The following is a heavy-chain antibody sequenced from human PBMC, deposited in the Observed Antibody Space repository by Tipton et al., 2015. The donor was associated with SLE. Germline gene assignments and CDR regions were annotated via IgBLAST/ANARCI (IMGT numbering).Heavy chain of an antibody. Sequence: SLRLSCAASGFTFSSYGMHWVRQAPGKGLEWVAFIRYDGSNKYYADSVKGRFTISRDNSKNTLYLQMNSLRAEDTAVYYCAKVLEEIVVVPAAEGNYYYYGMDDWGQGTTVTVSS. CDR3: AKVLEEIVVVPAAEGNYYYYGMDD. V-gene: IGHV3-30*02. CDR2: IRYDGSNK. J-gene: IGHJ6*02. D-gene: IGHD2-2*01. CDR1: GFTFSSYG.